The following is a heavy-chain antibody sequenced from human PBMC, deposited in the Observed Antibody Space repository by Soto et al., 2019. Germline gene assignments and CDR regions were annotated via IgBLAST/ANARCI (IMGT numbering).Heavy chain of an antibody. CDR1: GYSISSDNW. J-gene: IGHJ4*02. V-gene: IGHV4-28*03. Sequence: PSETLSLTCAVPGYSISSDNWWGWIRQPPGKGLEWIGYIFYTGTTYYNLSLKSRVTMSVDTAKDQFSLKLSSVTAADTAVYYCARAIRYSITSFAVVASHFDFWGQGTLVTVSS. CDR2: IFYTGTT. CDR3: ARAIRYSITSFAVVASHFDF. D-gene: IGHD3-3*01.